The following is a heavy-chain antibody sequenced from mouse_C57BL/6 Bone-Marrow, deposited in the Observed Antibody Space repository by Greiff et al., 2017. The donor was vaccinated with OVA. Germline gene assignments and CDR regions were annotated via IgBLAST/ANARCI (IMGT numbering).Heavy chain of an antibody. CDR1: GFTFSSYA. CDR2: ISDGGSYT. Sequence: EVKLVESGGGLVKPGGSLKLSCAASGFTFSSYAMSWVRQTPEKRLEWVATISDGGSYTYYPDNVKGRFTISRDNAKNNLYLQMSHLKSEDTAMYYCARDSYDGYYYAMDYWGQGTSVTVS. CDR3: ARDSYDGYYYAMDY. J-gene: IGHJ4*01. D-gene: IGHD2-3*01. V-gene: IGHV5-4*01.